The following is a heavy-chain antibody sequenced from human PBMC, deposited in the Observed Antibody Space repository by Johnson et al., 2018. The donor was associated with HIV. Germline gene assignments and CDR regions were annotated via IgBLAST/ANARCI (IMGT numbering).Heavy chain of an antibody. Sequence: VQLVESGGGVVQPGGSLRLSCAASGFTFSSYGMHWVRQAPGKGLEWVAFIRRDGSNKNYADSVKGLSTISRDNSKKTLYLQMNSLRAEDTAVYYCARERFSDILTGYHAFDVWGQGTMVIVSS. V-gene: IGHV3-30*02. D-gene: IGHD3-9*01. CDR2: IRRDGSNK. CDR3: ARERFSDILTGYHAFDV. CDR1: GFTFSSYG. J-gene: IGHJ3*01.